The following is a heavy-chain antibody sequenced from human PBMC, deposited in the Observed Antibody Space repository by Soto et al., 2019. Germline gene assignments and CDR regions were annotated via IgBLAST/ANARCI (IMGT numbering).Heavy chain of an antibody. V-gene: IGHV3-30-3*01. CDR3: AREGIAESGPNYYDF. J-gene: IGHJ4*02. CDR1: GFTFKHNA. CDR2: ISYDGSTK. Sequence: QVQLVESGGGVVQPGRSLTIFCTASGFTFKHNAMHWIRQAPAKGLEWVADISYDGSTKNYADSVKGRFTISRDNSKNPRSLQMSALKGEDTATYYCAREGIAESGPNYYDFWGQGTLVAVSS. D-gene: IGHD6-13*01.